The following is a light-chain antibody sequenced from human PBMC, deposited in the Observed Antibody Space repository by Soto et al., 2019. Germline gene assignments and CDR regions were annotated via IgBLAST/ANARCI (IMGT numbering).Light chain of an antibody. Sequence: DIQMTQSPSSLSASVGDRVTITCRASQSISSYLNWYQQKPGKAPKLLIYAASSLQSGVPSRFSGSGSGTDFTLTISSLQPEVFATYYCQQSYSTPRAWTFGQGTKVKIK. CDR3: QQSYSTPRAWT. J-gene: IGKJ1*01. V-gene: IGKV1-39*01. CDR2: AAS. CDR1: QSISSY.